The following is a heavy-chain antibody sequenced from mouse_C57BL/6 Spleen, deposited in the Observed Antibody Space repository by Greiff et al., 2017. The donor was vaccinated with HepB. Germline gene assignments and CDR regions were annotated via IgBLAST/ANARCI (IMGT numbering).Heavy chain of an antibody. V-gene: IGHV1-15*01. Sequence: QVQLQQSGAELVRPGASVTLSCKASGYTFTDYEMHWVKQTPVHGLEWIGAIDPETGGTAYNQKFKGKAILTADKSSSTAYMELRSLTSEDSAVYYCTPITTVDYFDYWGQGTTLTVSS. CDR1: GYTFTDYE. CDR2: IDPETGGT. D-gene: IGHD1-1*01. CDR3: TPITTVDYFDY. J-gene: IGHJ2*01.